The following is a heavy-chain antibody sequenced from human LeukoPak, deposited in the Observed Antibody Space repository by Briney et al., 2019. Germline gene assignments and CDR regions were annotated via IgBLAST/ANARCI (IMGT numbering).Heavy chain of an antibody. CDR2: IYYSGST. J-gene: IGHJ4*02. Sequence: PSETLSLTCNVSGGSISSSSYYWGWIRQPPGKGLEWIGSIYYSGSTNYNPSLKSRVTISVDTSKNQFSLKLSSVTAADTAVYYCARGTYSGSYWVVAYWGQGTLVTVSS. V-gene: IGHV4-39*07. CDR3: ARGTYSGSYWVVAY. CDR1: GGSISSSSYY. D-gene: IGHD1-26*01.